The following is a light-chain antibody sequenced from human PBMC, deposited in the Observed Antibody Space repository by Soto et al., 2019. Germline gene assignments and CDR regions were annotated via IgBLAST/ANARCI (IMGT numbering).Light chain of an antibody. V-gene: IGKV1-6*01. Sequence: AIQMTQSPSSLSASVGDRVTITCRASQGIRNELGWYQQKTGKAPKLLIYAASTLQSGVPSRLSGSGSGTDFTLTISRLEPEDFAVYYCQQYGSSPRTFGQGTKVDIK. CDR1: QGIRNE. J-gene: IGKJ1*01. CDR3: QQYGSSPRT. CDR2: AAS.